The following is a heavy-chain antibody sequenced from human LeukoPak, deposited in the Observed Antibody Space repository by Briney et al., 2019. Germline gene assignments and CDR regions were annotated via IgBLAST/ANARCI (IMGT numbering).Heavy chain of an antibody. V-gene: IGHV1-69*01. CDR2: IIPIFGTA. J-gene: IGHJ3*02. CDR1: GGTFSSYA. Sequence: SVKVSCKASGGTFSSYAISWVRQAPGQGLEWMGGIIPIFGTANYAQKFQGRVTITADESTSTAYMELSSLRSEDTAVYYCALWAVPAASSPFDIWGQGTMVTVSS. CDR3: ALWAVPAASSPFDI. D-gene: IGHD2-2*01.